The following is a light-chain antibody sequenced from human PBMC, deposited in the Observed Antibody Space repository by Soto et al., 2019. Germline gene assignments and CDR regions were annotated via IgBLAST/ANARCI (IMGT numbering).Light chain of an antibody. Sequence: QLVLTQSPSASASLGASVKLTCTLTSAHSRYAIAWHQQQPEKGPRFLMKVNSDGSHSKGDGIPDRFSGSSSGAERYLTISSLQSEDEADYYCQTWATGTVVFGEGTKVTVL. J-gene: IGLJ2*01. CDR1: SAHSRYA. CDR2: VNSDGSH. CDR3: QTWATGTVV. V-gene: IGLV4-69*01.